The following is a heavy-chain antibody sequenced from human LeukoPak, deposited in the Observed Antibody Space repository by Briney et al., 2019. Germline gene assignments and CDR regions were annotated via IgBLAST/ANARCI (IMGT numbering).Heavy chain of an antibody. CDR2: ISSSSSYI. J-gene: IGHJ3*02. V-gene: IGHV3-21*01. CDR1: GFTFSSYS. CDR3: ARVYYYDSSGYLGSGAFDI. D-gene: IGHD3-22*01. Sequence: GGSLRLSCAASGFTFSSYSMNWVRQAPGKGLEWVSSISSSSSYIYYADSVKGRFTISSDNAKNSLYLQMNSLRAEDTAVYYCARVYYYDSSGYLGSGAFDIWGQGTMVTVSS.